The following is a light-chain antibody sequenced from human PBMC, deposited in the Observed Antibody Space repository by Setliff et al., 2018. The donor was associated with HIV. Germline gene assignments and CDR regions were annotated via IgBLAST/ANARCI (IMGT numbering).Light chain of an antibody. CDR1: SSDIGVYEY. V-gene: IGLV2-14*03. Sequence: QSVLTQPASVSGSLGQSITIFCIGTSSDIGVYEYVSWYQQHPGEAPKLIIYEVTNRPSGVSNRFSGSKSGNTASLTISGLQAEDEADYFCSSYRRTNTWVFGGGTK. CDR2: EVT. CDR3: SSYRRTNTWV. J-gene: IGLJ3*02.